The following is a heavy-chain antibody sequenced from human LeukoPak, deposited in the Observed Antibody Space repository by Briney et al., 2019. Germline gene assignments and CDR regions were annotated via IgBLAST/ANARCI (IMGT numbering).Heavy chain of an antibody. CDR2: IYHSGST. CDR1: GGSISSGNG. Sequence: SETLSLTCAVSGGSISSGNGWSWVRQPPGKGLEGIGEIYHSGSTNYNPSLKSRVTVSVEKSKNQFSLKLSSVPAAATAVYYCATLSGSYPAGDSWGQGNLVTVSS. D-gene: IGHD1-26*01. V-gene: IGHV4-4*02. J-gene: IGHJ4*02. CDR3: ATLSGSYPAGDS.